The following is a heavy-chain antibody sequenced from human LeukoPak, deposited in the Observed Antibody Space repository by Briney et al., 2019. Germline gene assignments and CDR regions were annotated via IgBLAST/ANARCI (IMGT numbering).Heavy chain of an antibody. V-gene: IGHV1-69*13. Sequence: SVKVSCKASGGTFSSYAISWVRQAPGQGLEWMGGIIPIFGTANYAQKFQGRVTITADESTSTAYMELSSLRSEDTAVYYCARDRESGPMVGNWFDPWGQGTLVTVSS. CDR1: GGTFSSYA. J-gene: IGHJ5*02. CDR2: IIPIFGTA. CDR3: ARDRESGPMVGNWFDP. D-gene: IGHD2-8*01.